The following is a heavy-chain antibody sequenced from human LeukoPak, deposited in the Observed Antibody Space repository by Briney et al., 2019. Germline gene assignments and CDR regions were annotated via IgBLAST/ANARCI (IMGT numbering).Heavy chain of an antibody. CDR1: GFTFSSYA. J-gene: IGHJ5*02. CDR2: LYSGGTT. Sequence: GGSLRLSCAASGFTFSSYAMSWVRQAPGKGLEWVSVLYSGGTTYYSDSVKGRFSISRDNSNNTLYLQMNSLRAEDTAVYYCARVNRGAYDSWGQGTLVTVSS. D-gene: IGHD5-12*01. CDR3: ARVNRGAYDS. V-gene: IGHV3-53*01.